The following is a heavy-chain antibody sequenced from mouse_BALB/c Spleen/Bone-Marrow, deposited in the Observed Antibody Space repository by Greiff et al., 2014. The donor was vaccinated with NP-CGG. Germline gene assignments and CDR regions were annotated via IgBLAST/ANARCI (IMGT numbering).Heavy chain of an antibody. D-gene: IGHD2-4*01. CDR2: ISSGGSYT. J-gene: IGHJ2*01. CDR3: ARHGITRLLDY. V-gene: IGHV5-9-1*01. CDR1: GFTFSRYA. Sequence: EVMLVESGGGLVKPGGSLKLSCAASGFTFSRYAMSWVRQTPEKRLEWVATISSGGSYTYYPDSVKGRFTISRDNAKNTLYLQMSSLRSEDTAMYYCARHGITRLLDYWGQGTTLTVSS.